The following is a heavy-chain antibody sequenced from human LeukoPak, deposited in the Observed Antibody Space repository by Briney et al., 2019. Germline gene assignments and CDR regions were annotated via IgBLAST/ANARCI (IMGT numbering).Heavy chain of an antibody. J-gene: IGHJ5*02. CDR2: IYYSGST. CDR1: GGSLSNYY. V-gene: IGHV4-59*01. CDR3: ARAGGHRFDP. Sequence: PSETLSHTCTVSGGSLSNYYWSWIRQYPGQGLEWIGYIYYSGSTTYNSSLKSRVTISVDTSKNQFSLKLTSVTAADTAVYYCARAGGHRFDPWGQGILVTVSS. D-gene: IGHD3-10*01.